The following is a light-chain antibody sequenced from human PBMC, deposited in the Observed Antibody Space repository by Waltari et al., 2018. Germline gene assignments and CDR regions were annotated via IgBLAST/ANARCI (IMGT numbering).Light chain of an antibody. V-gene: IGKV3-15*01. CDR3: QQYHNWPPWA. CDR1: QSVGTH. Sequence: DIVMTQSPATLSVSPGERATLPCRASQSVGTHLAWYQQRPGQAPRLLLYGASSRATGIPARFSGSGSGTDFTLTINSLQPEDFALYYCQQYHNWPPWAFGQGTKVEIK. J-gene: IGKJ1*01. CDR2: GAS.